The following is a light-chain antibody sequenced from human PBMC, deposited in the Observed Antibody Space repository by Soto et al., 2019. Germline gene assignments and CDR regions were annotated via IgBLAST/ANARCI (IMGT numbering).Light chain of an antibody. CDR2: EVS. V-gene: IGLV2-8*01. Sequence: QSALTQPPSASGSPGQSVTISCTGTSSDVGGYNYVSWYQQHPGKAPKLMIYEVSKRPSGVPDRFSGSKSGNTASLTVSGLRAGDAADYYCSSSAGSNLVFGGGTKLTVL. CDR3: SSSAGSNLV. CDR1: SSDVGGYNY. J-gene: IGLJ2*01.